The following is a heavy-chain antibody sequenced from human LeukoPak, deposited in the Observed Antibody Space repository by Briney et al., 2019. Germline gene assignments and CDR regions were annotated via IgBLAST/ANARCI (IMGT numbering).Heavy chain of an antibody. V-gene: IGHV3-30-3*01. CDR1: GFTFSSYA. Sequence: GGSLRLSCAASGFTFSSYAMHWVRQAPGKGLEWVAVISYDGSNKYYADSVKGRFTISRDNSKNTLYLQMNSLRAEDTAVYYCARGVGATNYWGQGTLVTVSS. J-gene: IGHJ4*02. D-gene: IGHD1-26*01. CDR2: ISYDGSNK. CDR3: ARGVGATNY.